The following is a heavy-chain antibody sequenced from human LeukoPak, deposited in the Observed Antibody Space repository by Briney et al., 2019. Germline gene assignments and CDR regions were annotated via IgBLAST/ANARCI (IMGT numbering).Heavy chain of an antibody. V-gene: IGHV4-59*01. Sequence: SDTLSPTCTLSGGSSSSYYWSWIRQPPGKGLELIGYIYYSGSTNYNPSLKSRVTISVDMSKNQFSLKLSSVTAADTAVYYCARDDSSGWYSDWGQGTLVTVSS. CDR2: IYYSGST. J-gene: IGHJ4*02. D-gene: IGHD6-19*01. CDR1: GGSSSSYY. CDR3: ARDDSSGWYSD.